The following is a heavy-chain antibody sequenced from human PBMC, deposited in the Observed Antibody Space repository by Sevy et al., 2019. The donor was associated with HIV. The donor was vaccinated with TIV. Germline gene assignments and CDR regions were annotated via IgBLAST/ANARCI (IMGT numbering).Heavy chain of an antibody. CDR1: GDSVSSNSAA. Sequence: QSQTLSLTCAISGDSVSSNSAAWNWIRQSPSRGLEWLGRTYYRSKWYNDYAVSVKSRITINPDTSKNQFSLQLNFVTPEDPAVYYCERSGVAVAGTGIYWYFDLWGRGTLVTVSS. J-gene: IGHJ2*01. V-gene: IGHV6-1*01. CDR3: ERSGVAVAGTGIYWYFDL. D-gene: IGHD6-13*01. CDR2: TYYRSKWYN.